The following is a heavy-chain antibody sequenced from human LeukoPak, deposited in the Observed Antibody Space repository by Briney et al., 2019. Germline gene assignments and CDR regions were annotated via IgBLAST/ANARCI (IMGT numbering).Heavy chain of an antibody. V-gene: IGHV3-21*01. Sequence: GGSLRLSCAASGFTFTSYAMTWVRQAPGKGLEWVSSISSGSTYIYYADSVKGRFTISRDNAKNSLYLQMNSLRAEDTAVYYCGRGATDYDIWGQGTMVTVSS. D-gene: IGHD4-11*01. CDR1: GFTFTSYA. J-gene: IGHJ3*02. CDR3: GRGATDYDI. CDR2: ISSGSTYI.